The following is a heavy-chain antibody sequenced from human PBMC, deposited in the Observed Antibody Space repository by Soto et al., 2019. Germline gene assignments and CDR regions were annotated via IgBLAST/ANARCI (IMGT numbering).Heavy chain of an antibody. J-gene: IGHJ5*02. V-gene: IGHV1-69*02. Sequence: QVQLVQSGAEVKKPGSSVKVSCKASGGTFSSYTISWVRQAPGQGLEWMGRIIPILGIANYAQKFQGRVTITADKSTSTAYMELSSLRSEDTAVYYCARGGGMGFGELPKTWGQGTLVTVSS. CDR1: GGTFSSYT. D-gene: IGHD3-10*01. CDR2: IIPILGIA. CDR3: ARGGGMGFGELPKT.